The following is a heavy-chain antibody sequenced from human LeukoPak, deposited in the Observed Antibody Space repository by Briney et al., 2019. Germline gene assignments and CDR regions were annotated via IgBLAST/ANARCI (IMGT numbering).Heavy chain of an antibody. V-gene: IGHV1-69*13. CDR2: IIPIFGTA. CDR1: GYTFTSYG. CDR3: ASEEYYYGSGSYYLDH. Sequence: GASVKVSCKASGYTFTSYGISWVRQAPGQGLEWMGGIIPIFGTANYAQKFQGRVTITADESTSTAYMELSSLRSEDTAVYYCASEEYYYGSGSYYLDHWGQGTLVTVSS. J-gene: IGHJ4*02. D-gene: IGHD3-10*01.